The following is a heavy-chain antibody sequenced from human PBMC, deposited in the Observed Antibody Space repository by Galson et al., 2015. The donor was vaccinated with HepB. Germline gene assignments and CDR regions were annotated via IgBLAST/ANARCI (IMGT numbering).Heavy chain of an antibody. V-gene: IGHV4-39*01. CDR3: ASGRRDGYRYFDY. J-gene: IGHJ4*02. Sequence: ETLSLTCTVSGGSISSSNYYWGWIRQPPGKGLEWIGSNFYSGSTYYNPSLKGRVTISVETSKNQLSLKVNSVTAADTAFYYCASGRRDGYRYFDYWGQGTLVTFSS. CDR1: GGSISSSNYY. D-gene: IGHD5-24*01. CDR2: NFYSGST.